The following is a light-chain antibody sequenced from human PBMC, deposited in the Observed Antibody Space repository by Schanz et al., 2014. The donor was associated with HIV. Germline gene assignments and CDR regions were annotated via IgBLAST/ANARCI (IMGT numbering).Light chain of an antibody. CDR3: QQYNNWPQT. J-gene: IGKJ1*01. CDR2: FAS. Sequence: EVVLTQSPATLSLSPGDRATLTCRASQSVSSYLVWYQQKPGQPPRLLIYFASTRATGIPARFSGSGSGTDFTLTISSLQSEDFAVYYCQQYNNWPQTFGQGTKVEIK. CDR1: QSVSSY. V-gene: IGKV3-15*01.